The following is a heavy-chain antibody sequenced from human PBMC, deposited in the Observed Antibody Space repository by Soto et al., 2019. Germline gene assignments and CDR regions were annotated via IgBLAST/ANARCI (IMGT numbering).Heavy chain of an antibody. D-gene: IGHD6-19*01. CDR2: INPSGGST. CDR3: ARQWQYYFDY. CDR1: GYTFTSYY. V-gene: IGHV1-46*01. Sequence: QVQLVQSGAEVKKPGASVKVSCKASGYTFTSYYMHWVRQAPGQGLEWMGIINPSGGSTSYAQKFQCRVRMTXDTSTSTVYMELSSLRSEDTAVYYCARQWQYYFDYWGQGTLVTVSS. J-gene: IGHJ4*02.